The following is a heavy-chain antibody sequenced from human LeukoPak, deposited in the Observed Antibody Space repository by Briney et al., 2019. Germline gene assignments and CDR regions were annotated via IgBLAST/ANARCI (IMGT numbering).Heavy chain of an antibody. CDR1: GYTFTNYH. D-gene: IGHD4-17*01. CDR3: ARTTSLTASGYDY. V-gene: IGHV1-8*03. CDR2: INPNTGDR. Sequence: AASLTVSCTASGYTFTNYHINWVRQAPGQGLEWMGWINPNTGDRGYAQKFQGRVSITSDTSISTAYMELGSPRYEDTAVYFCARTTSLTASGYDYWGQGTLVTVSS. J-gene: IGHJ4*02.